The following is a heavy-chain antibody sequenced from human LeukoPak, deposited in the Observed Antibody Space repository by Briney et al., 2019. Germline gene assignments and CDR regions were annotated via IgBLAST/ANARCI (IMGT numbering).Heavy chain of an antibody. CDR3: AKLLMSGYSYYFDY. Sequence: PGGSLRLSCAASGFTFSSSAMSWVRQASGKGLEWVSAISGGGGNTYYADSVKGRFTISRDNSKNTLYLQMNSLRAEDTAVYYCAKLLMSGYSYYFDYWGQGTLVTVSS. J-gene: IGHJ4*02. D-gene: IGHD3-3*01. V-gene: IGHV3-23*01. CDR2: ISGGGGNT. CDR1: GFTFSSSA.